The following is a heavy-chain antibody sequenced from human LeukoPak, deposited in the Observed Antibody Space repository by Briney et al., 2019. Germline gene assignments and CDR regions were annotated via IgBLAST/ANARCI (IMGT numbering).Heavy chain of an antibody. V-gene: IGHV1-69*13. D-gene: IGHD5-12*01. J-gene: IGHJ4*02. CDR1: GGTFSSYA. CDR2: IIPIFGTA. CDR3: ARGQAGGFSGYDPGF. Sequence: SVKVSCKASGGTFSSYAISWVRQAPGQGLEWKGGIIPIFGTATYAQKFQGRITITADESTSTAYMELSSLRSEDAAVYYCARGQAGGFSGYDPGFWGQGSLVTVSS.